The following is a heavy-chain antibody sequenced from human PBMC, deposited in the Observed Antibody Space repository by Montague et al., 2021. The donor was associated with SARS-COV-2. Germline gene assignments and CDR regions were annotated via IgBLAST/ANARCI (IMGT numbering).Heavy chain of an antibody. CDR1: GFTFSSYA. CDR3: AKDHPVYDTSGYYHYGDSDI. J-gene: IGHJ3*02. V-gene: IGHV3-23*01. CDR2: VSGITTNT. Sequence: SLRLSCAASGFTFSSYAMSWVRQAPGRGLEWVSTVSGITTNTFYADSVKGRFTISRDNSKNTLYLQMNSLRVEDSAVYYCAKDHPVYDTSGYYHYGDSDIWGQGTMVTVSS. D-gene: IGHD3-22*01.